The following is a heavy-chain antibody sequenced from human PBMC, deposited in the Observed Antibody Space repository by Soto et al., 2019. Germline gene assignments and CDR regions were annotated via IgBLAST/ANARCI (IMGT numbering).Heavy chain of an antibody. V-gene: IGHV1-18*01. J-gene: IGHJ4*02. CDR2: ISPHNGKT. CDR1: GYSFVTYY. D-gene: IGHD6-19*01. Sequence: XSVKVSCTTSGYSFVTYYIIWLRQAPGQGIEWMGWISPHNGKTNYIEDLQGRVTLTADTSTSTAYMELRNLRSDDTAVYFCERDSSHYFDYWGQGTLVTVSS. CDR3: ERDSSHYFDY.